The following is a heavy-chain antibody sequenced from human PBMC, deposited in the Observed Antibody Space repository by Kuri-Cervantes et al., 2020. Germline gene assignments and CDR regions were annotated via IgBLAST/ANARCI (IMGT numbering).Heavy chain of an antibody. Sequence: LSLTCAASGFTFDDYAMHWVRQAPGKGLEWVSGISRNSGSIGYADSVKGRFTISRDNAKNSLYLQMNSLRAEDTALYYCAKDSGYSSSWYVDWGQGTLVTVSS. V-gene: IGHV3-9*01. CDR1: GFTFDDYA. CDR2: ISRNSGSI. J-gene: IGHJ4*02. CDR3: AKDSGYSSSWYVD. D-gene: IGHD6-13*01.